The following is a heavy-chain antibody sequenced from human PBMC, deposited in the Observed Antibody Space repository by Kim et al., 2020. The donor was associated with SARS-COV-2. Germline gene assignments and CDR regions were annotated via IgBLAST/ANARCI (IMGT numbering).Heavy chain of an antibody. D-gene: IGHD3-10*01. J-gene: IGHJ5*02. CDR3: ARGEWFGELLA. V-gene: IGHV1-69*01. CDR2: A. Sequence: ANYAQKFPGRVTITADESTSTAYMELSSLRSEDTAVYYCARGEWFGELLAWGQGTLVTVSS.